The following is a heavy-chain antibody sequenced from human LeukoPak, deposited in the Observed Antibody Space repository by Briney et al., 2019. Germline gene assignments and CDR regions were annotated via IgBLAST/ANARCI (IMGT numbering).Heavy chain of an antibody. V-gene: IGHV1-18*01. CDR1: GYTFTSYG. J-gene: IGHJ4*02. CDR3: ARDVNYYDSSGYYY. Sequence: ASVKVSCKASGYTFTSYGISWVRQAPGQGLEWMGWISAYNGNTNYAQKLQGRVTMTTDTSTSTAYMELSSLRSEDTAVYYCARDVNYYDSSGYYYWGQGTLVTVSS. D-gene: IGHD3-22*01. CDR2: ISAYNGNT.